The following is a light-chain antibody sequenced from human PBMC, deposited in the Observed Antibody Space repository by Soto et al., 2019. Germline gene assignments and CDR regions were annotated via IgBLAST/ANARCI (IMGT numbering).Light chain of an antibody. CDR3: LQHSDYTFS. V-gene: IGKV1-17*01. J-gene: IGKJ2*01. CDR2: SAS. CDR1: QGIRDA. Sequence: DIQMTQSPSSLSASVGDRVTITCRASQGIRDALGWYQQKPGKVPKRLIYSASSLQNGVPSRFSGSGSETEFTLTISGLQPEDFATYYCLQHSDYTFSFGQGTRLEI.